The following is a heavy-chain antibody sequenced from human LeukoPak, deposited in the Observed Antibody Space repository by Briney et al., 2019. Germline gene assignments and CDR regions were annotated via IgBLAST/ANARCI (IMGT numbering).Heavy chain of an antibody. CDR2: ISSSSNI. D-gene: IGHD1-26*01. J-gene: IGHJ4*02. Sequence: PGGSLRLSCAASGFTFSIYNMNWVRQAPGKGLEWVSSISSSSNIYYADSVKGRFTISRDNAKNSLYLRMNSLRAEDTAVYYCATGELGGFDYWGQGTLVTVSS. CDR3: ATGELGGFDY. CDR1: GFTFSIYN. V-gene: IGHV3-69-1*01.